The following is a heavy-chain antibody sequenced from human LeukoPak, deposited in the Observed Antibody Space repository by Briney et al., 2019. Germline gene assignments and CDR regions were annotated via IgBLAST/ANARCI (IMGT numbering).Heavy chain of an antibody. D-gene: IGHD3-16*02. V-gene: IGHV3-7*01. CDR2: IKQDGSEK. Sequence: GGSLRLSCAASGFTFSTYRMSWIRQAPGKGLEWVANIKQDGSEKHYVDSVKGRFTISRDNAKNSLYLQMNSLRAEDTAVYYCARAHHRRVYDYVWGSYPYWGQGTLVTVSS. CDR1: GFTFSTYR. J-gene: IGHJ4*02. CDR3: ARAHHRRVYDYVWGSYPY.